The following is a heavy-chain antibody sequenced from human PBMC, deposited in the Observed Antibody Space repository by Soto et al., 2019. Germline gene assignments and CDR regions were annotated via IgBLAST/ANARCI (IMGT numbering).Heavy chain of an antibody. V-gene: IGHV1-69*06. D-gene: IGHD3-22*01. CDR2: IIPIFGTA. Sequence: SVKVSCKASGGTFSSYAISWVRQAPGQGLEWMGGIIPIFGTANYAQKFQGRVTITADKSTSTAYMELSSLRSEDTAVYYCARVAYDSSGYYSCFDYWGQGTLVTVSS. J-gene: IGHJ4*02. CDR3: ARVAYDSSGYYSCFDY. CDR1: GGTFSSYA.